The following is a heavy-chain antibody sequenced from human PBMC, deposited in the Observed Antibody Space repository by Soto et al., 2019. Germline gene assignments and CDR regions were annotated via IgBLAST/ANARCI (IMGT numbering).Heavy chain of an antibody. V-gene: IGHV3-30-3*01. CDR2: ISYDGSNK. CDR1: GFTFSSYA. J-gene: IGHJ6*02. CDR3: ARSEPTDYYYYGMDV. Sequence: QVQLVESGGGVVQPGRSLRLSCAASGFTFSSYAMHWVRQAPGKGLEWVAVISYDGSNKYYADSVKGRFTISRDNSKNTLYLQMNSLRAEDTAVYYCARSEPTDYYYYGMDVWGQGTTVTVSS. D-gene: IGHD4-17*01.